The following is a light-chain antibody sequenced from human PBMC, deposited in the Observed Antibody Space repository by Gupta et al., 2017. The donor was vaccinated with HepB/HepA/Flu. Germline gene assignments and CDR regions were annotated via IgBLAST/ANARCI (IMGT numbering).Light chain of an antibody. Sequence: QSALTPPASVSGSPAQSITISCTGTSSDVGGYNYVSWYQQHPGKAPKLMIYDVSNRPSGVSNRFSGSKSGNTASLTISGLQAEDEADYYCSSYTSSSTRVFGGGTKLTVL. CDR2: DVS. V-gene: IGLV2-14*03. J-gene: IGLJ2*01. CDR3: SSYTSSSTRV. CDR1: SSDVGGYNY.